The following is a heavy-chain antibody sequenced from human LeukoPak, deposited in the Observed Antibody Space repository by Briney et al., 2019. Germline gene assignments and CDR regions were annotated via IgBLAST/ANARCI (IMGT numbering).Heavy chain of an antibody. CDR1: GFTFTCCW. V-gene: IGHV4-39*07. J-gene: IGHJ4*02. Sequence: PGGSLRLSCAASGFTFTCCWMNWVRQAPGKGLEWIGSIYYSGSTYYNPSLKSRVTISVDTSKNQFSLKLSSVTAADTAVYYCARAPAPDIVLMVYATLFDYWGQGTLVTVSS. CDR2: IYYSGST. D-gene: IGHD2-8*01. CDR3: ARAPAPDIVLMVYATLFDY.